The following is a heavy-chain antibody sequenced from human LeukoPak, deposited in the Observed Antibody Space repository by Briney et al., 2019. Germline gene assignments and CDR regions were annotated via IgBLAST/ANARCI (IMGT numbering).Heavy chain of an antibody. J-gene: IGHJ4*02. Sequence: PSEILSLTCAVYGGSFSGYYWSWIRQPPGKGLEWIGEINHSGSTNYNPSLKSRVTISVDTSKNQFSLKLSSVTAADTAVYYCARGGHYYDSSGYYGFDYWGQGTLVTVSS. CDR3: ARGGHYYDSSGYYGFDY. D-gene: IGHD3-22*01. V-gene: IGHV4-34*01. CDR1: GGSFSGYY. CDR2: INHSGST.